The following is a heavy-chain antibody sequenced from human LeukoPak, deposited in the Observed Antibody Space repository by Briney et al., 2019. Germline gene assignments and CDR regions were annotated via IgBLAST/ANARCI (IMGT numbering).Heavy chain of an antibody. CDR1: GYSFTSHR. V-gene: IGHV5-51*01. CDR3: ARQRGLVSTLTELGDY. D-gene: IGHD5/OR15-5a*01. Sequence: GESLQISCQASGYSFTSHRIAWVRQMPGKGLEWMGIIYPADSDTRYSPSFQGQVTISADKSVTTAYLQWNTLKASDTAIYYCARQRGLVSTLTELGDYWGQGTLVTVSS. J-gene: IGHJ4*02. CDR2: IYPADSDT.